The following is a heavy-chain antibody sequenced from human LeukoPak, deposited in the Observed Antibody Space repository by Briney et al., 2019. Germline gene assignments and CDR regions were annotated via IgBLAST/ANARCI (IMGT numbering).Heavy chain of an antibody. Sequence: GGSLRLSCAASGFTVSNNYMNWVRQAPGKGLEWVSLIYSGGSTHYADSVKGRFTISTDSSRNTLHLQMNSLRVEDTAVYYCARDPSAVAINTYGWGQGTLVTVSS. CDR3: ARDPSAVAINTYG. D-gene: IGHD6-13*01. CDR1: GFTVSNNY. V-gene: IGHV3-66*01. J-gene: IGHJ4*02. CDR2: IYSGGST.